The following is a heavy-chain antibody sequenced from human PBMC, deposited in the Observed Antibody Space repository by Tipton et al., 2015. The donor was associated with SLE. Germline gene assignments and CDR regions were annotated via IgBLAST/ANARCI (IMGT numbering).Heavy chain of an antibody. CDR3: AIRGSWDLDY. J-gene: IGHJ4*02. D-gene: IGHD6-13*01. V-gene: IGHV4-59*08. Sequence: LRLSCTVSGGSISSHYWSWIRQPPGTGLEWIGYIYYSGSTKYNPSLKSRVTMSVDTSKNQFSLKMTSLTAADTAVYYCAIRGSWDLDYWGQGTLVTVSS. CDR1: GGSISSHY. CDR2: IYYSGST.